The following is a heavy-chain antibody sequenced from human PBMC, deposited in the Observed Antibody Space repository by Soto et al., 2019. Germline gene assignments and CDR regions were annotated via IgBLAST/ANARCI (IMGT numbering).Heavy chain of an antibody. CDR2: IYPGDSDT. J-gene: IGHJ3*02. Sequence: ELQLAQSGAEVKKPGESLKISCKGSGYRFTRHWIAWVRQMPGKGLEWMGMIYPGDSDTRYSPSSEGQVTISVDKSIDTACLQWSGLAASDTAVYYCARAADLRQSAFDIWGQRTVVIVSS. V-gene: IGHV5-51*03. D-gene: IGHD6-25*01. CDR3: ARAADLRQSAFDI. CDR1: GYRFTRHW.